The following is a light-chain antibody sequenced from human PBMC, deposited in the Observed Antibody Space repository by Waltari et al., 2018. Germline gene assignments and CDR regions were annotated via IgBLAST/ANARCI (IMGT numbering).Light chain of an antibody. CDR2: GAS. J-gene: IGKJ1*01. V-gene: IGKV3-20*01. Sequence: EIVLTQSPGTLSLSPGERATLSCRASQRVSSSYLACYQQKPVQAPRLLIYGASSRATGIPDRFSGSGSGSDFTLTISRLEPEYFAVYYCQQYGSSPGTFGQGTKVEIK. CDR3: QQYGSSPGT. CDR1: QRVSSSY.